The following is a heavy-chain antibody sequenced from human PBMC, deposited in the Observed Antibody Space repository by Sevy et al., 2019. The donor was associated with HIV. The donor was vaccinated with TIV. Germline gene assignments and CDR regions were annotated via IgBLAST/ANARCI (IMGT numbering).Heavy chain of an antibody. CDR2: ISSGSTYT. V-gene: IGHV3-11*06. J-gene: IGHJ4*02. CDR3: ARSRSNYGDNDFDY. Sequence: GGSLRLSCAASGFTFSAYYMTWIRQAPGKGLEWVSYISSGSTYTNYADSVKGRFTVSRDNAKNSLYLQMNSLRAEDTAVYYCARSRSNYGDNDFDYWGQGTLVTVSS. D-gene: IGHD4-17*01. CDR1: GFTFSAYY.